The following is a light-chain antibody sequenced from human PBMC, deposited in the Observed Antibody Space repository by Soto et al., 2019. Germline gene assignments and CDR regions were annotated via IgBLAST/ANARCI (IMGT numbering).Light chain of an antibody. CDR3: MQGTHWPIT. J-gene: IGKJ5*01. CDR1: QSLVHSDGIAY. V-gene: IGKV2-30*02. Sequence: DVVMTQTQLSLPVTLAQPVSTSCRSNQSLVHSDGIAYFSWFQQRPGRSPRRLIYKVSNRDSGVPARFSGSGSGTDFALKISRVEAEDVGVYYCMQGTHWPITFGQGTRLEIK. CDR2: KVS.